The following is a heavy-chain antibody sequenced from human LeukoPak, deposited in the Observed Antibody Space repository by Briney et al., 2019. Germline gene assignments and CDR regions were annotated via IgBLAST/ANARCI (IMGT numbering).Heavy chain of an antibody. J-gene: IGHJ4*02. Sequence: ASVKVSCKASGYTFTSYAMHWVRQAPGQRLEWMGWINAGNGNTKYSQKFQGRVTITRDTSASTAYMELSSLRSEDTAVYYCAGGEISSSWYQIDYWGQGTWSPSPQ. CDR3: AGGEISSSWYQIDY. CDR1: GYTFTSYA. CDR2: INAGNGNT. D-gene: IGHD6-13*01. V-gene: IGHV1-3*01.